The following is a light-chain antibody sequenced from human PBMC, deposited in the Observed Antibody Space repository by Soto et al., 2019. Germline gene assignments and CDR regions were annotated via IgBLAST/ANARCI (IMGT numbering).Light chain of an antibody. CDR3: LSYSGTAHV. V-gene: IGLV2-8*01. J-gene: IGLJ1*01. CDR1: SSYVGGYDY. Sequence: QSALTQPPSASGSPGQSVTISCTGTSSYVGGYDYVSWYQQYPGKTPKLMIFEVTKRPSGVPDRFSGSKSGNTASLTVSGLKADDEADYYSLSYSGTAHVFGTVPKLTVL. CDR2: EVT.